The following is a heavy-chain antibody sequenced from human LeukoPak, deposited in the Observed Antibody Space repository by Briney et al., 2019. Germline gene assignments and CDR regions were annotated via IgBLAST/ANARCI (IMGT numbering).Heavy chain of an antibody. V-gene: IGHV3-30-3*01. CDR3: ARWAPPRTPYNRLMVYAKGAYYFDY. Sequence: PGGSLRLSCAASGFTFSSYAMHWVRQAPGKGLEWVAVISYVGSNKYYADSVKGRFTISRDNSKNTLYLQMNSLRAEDTAVYYCARWAPPRTPYNRLMVYAKGAYYFDYWGQGTLVTVSS. D-gene: IGHD2-8*01. CDR1: GFTFSSYA. CDR2: ISYVGSNK. J-gene: IGHJ4*02.